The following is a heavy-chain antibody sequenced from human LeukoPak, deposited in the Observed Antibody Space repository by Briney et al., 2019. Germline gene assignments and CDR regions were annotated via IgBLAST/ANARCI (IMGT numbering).Heavy chain of an antibody. D-gene: IGHD2-2*02. Sequence: PGGSLRLSCEASGFSFSSYGMHGVRQAPGKGLEWVAAISYDGNNENYADSVKGRFTISRDNSKNTLYLQMNSLGPEDTALYYCAKDRALIPFPTYFDSWGQGTLVTVSS. CDR1: GFSFSSYG. V-gene: IGHV3-30*18. CDR3: AKDRALIPFPTYFDS. CDR2: ISYDGNNE. J-gene: IGHJ4*02.